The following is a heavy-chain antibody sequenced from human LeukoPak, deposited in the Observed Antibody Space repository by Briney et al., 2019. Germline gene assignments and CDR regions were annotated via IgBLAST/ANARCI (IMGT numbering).Heavy chain of an antibody. CDR2: IHYSGNT. Sequence: SETLSLTCTVSGGSISGSGNYWGWIRQPPGKGLEWIGSIHYSGNTYYNPSLKSRVTISVDTSENQFSLKLTSVTAADTAVYYCARPTFASYSSGYHYWGQGTLVTVSS. CDR3: ARPTFASYSSGYHY. J-gene: IGHJ4*02. D-gene: IGHD3-22*01. CDR1: GGSISGSGNY. V-gene: IGHV4-39*01.